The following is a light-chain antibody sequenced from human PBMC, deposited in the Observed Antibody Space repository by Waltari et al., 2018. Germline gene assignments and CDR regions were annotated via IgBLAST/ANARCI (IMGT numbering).Light chain of an antibody. CDR1: QSFTNF. CDR3: QQSYNTPLT. V-gene: IGKV1-39*01. J-gene: IGKJ4*01. CDR2: AAS. Sequence: DIQMTQSPSSLSASVGDRVTITCRASQSFTNFLNWYQQRPGKAPKLLIYAASILQSGVPAKFSGSGSGTDFTLTISSLQPEDFATYYCQQSYNTPLTFGGGTKVEIK.